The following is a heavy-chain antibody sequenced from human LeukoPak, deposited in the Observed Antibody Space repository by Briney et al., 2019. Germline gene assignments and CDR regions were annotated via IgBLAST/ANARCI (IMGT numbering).Heavy chain of an antibody. CDR1: EFTLNTYG. V-gene: IGHV3-30*19. CDR2: IWYDGSNK. D-gene: IGHD2-2*01. CDR3: ARDPQRIVVVPAAYIDY. J-gene: IGHJ4*02. Sequence: PGGSLRLSCAASEFTLNTYGMHWVRQAPGKGLEWVAVIWYDGSNKYYADSVKGRFTISRDNSKNTLYLQMNSLRAEDTAVYYCARDPQRIVVVPAAYIDYWGQGTLVTVSS.